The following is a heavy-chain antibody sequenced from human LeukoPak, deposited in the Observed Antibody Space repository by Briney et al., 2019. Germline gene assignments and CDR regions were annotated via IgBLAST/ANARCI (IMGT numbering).Heavy chain of an antibody. J-gene: IGHJ4*02. CDR1: GYTFTSYD. CDR2: MNPNSGNT. Sequence: GASVKVSCKASGYTFTSYDINWVRQATGQGLEWMGWMNPNSGNTGYAQKFQGKVTMTRNTSISTAYMELSSLRSEDTAVYYCARGRRSSGWPKGSDYWGQGTLVTVSS. CDR3: ARGRRSSGWPKGSDY. D-gene: IGHD6-19*01. V-gene: IGHV1-8*01.